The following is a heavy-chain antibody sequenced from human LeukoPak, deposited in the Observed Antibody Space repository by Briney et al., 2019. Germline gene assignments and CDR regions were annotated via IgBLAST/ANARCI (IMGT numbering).Heavy chain of an antibody. D-gene: IGHD6-19*01. J-gene: IGHJ6*03. CDR1: GYTFTSYY. Sequence: GASVKVSCKASGYTFTSYYMHWVRQAPGQGLEWMGIINPSGGSTSYAQKFQGRVTMTRDMSTSTVYMELSSLRSEDTAVYYCARDSSGWSWALGNYYYYMDVWGKGTTVTVSS. CDR2: INPSGGST. V-gene: IGHV1-46*01. CDR3: ARDSSGWSWALGNYYYYMDV.